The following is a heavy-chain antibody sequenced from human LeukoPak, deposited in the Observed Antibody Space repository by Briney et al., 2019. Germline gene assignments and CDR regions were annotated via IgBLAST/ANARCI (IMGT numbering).Heavy chain of an antibody. CDR3: AKGYTYTFDYFDS. V-gene: IGHV3-30*02. CDR2: IRYDGSEE. J-gene: IGHJ4*02. CDR1: GITFSSYG. D-gene: IGHD5-18*01. Sequence: GGSLRLPRAASGITFSSYGMHWVRPAPGKGLNWVAFIRYDGSEEYYADSVKGRFTISRDNSKKTLYLQMNSLRAEDTAVYYCAKGYTYTFDYFDSWGQGTLVTVSS.